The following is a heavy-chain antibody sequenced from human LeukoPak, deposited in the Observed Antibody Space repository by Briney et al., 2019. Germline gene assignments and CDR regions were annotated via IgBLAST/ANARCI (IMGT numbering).Heavy chain of an antibody. J-gene: IGHJ5*02. CDR1: GYTFTGYY. CDR3: ARRRPLRIAAAGNWFDP. V-gene: IGHV1-2*02. CDR2: INPNSGGA. Sequence: GASVKVSCKASGYTFTGYYMHWVRQAPGQGLEWMGWINPNSGGANYAQKFQGRVTMTRDTSISTAYMELSRLRSDDTAVYYCARRRPLRIAAAGNWFDPWGQGTLVTVSS. D-gene: IGHD6-13*01.